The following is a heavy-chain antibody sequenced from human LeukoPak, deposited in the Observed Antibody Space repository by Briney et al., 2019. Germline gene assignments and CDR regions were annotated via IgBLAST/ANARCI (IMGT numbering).Heavy chain of an antibody. CDR2: VNSDGSRT. J-gene: IGHJ4*02. CDR1: GFTFSSSW. V-gene: IGHV3-74*03. D-gene: IGHD3-22*01. CDR3: ARVVDDYDSGGFSWFDY. Sequence: GGSLRLSCAASGFTFSSSWMHWVRQGPGKGLEWVSRVNSDGSRTTYADSVKGRFTIPRDNAKNTLYLQMNSLRAEDTAVYYCARVVDDYDSGGFSWFDYWGQGTLVTVSS.